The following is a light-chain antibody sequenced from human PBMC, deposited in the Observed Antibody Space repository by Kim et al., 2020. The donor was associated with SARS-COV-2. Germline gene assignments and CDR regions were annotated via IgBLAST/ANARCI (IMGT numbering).Light chain of an antibody. J-gene: IGLJ1*01. Sequence: PGKTVTTTCTRSSGGGASKYVQRYQQRPGSAPTTVIYADNQRPSGVPDRFSGSIDSSSNSASLTFSGLKTEDEADYYCQSYDSAYVFGTGTKVTVL. CDR3: QSYDSAYV. V-gene: IGLV6-57*02. CDR1: SGGGASKY. CDR2: ADN.